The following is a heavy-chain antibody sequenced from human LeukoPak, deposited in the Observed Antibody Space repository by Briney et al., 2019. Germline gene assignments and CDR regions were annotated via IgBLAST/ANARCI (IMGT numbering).Heavy chain of an antibody. Sequence: PSETLSLTCNVSGGSISSYFWTWIRQPAGKGLEWIGRIHASGTTNYNSSLKSRVSMSVDTSKTQFSLKLTSVTAADTAVYFCARDGADVYGLAFDYWGKGTLVSVAS. CDR1: GGSISSYF. CDR2: IHASGTT. CDR3: ARDGADVYGLAFDY. V-gene: IGHV4-4*07. D-gene: IGHD3-10*01. J-gene: IGHJ4*02.